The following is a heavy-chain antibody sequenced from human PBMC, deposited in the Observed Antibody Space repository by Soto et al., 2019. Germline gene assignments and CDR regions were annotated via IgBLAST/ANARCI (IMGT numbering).Heavy chain of an antibody. Sequence: QVQLVQSGAEVRKPGASVKVSCKTSGYNFRSYGVSWVRQAPGHGLEWMAWISPSTDQADYAQKFPGRLSLTTDSSTNTFYIHLRYPTSVDTAVYYCASYYHLGPLHCYGIDVSAQGTTVIVSS. D-gene: IGHD3-3*02. V-gene: IGHV1-18*01. J-gene: IGHJ6*02. CDR1: GYNFRSYG. CDR3: ASYYHLGPLHCYGIDV. CDR2: ISPSTDQA.